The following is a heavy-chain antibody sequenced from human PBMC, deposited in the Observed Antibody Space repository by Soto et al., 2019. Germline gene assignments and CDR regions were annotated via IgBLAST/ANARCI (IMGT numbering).Heavy chain of an antibody. D-gene: IGHD6-13*01. CDR1: GFTFSSYG. V-gene: IGHV3-30*18. J-gene: IGHJ3*02. CDR3: AKDDSWYGAFDI. CDR2: ISYDGSNK. Sequence: QVQLVESGGGVVQPGRSLRLSCAASGFTFSSYGTHWVRQAPGKGLEWVAVISYDGSNKYYADSVKGRFTISRDNSKNTLYLQMNSLRAEDTAVYYCAKDDSWYGAFDIWGQGTMVTVSS.